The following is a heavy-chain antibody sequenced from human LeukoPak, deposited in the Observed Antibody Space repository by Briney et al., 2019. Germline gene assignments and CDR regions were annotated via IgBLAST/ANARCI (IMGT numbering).Heavy chain of an antibody. CDR2: ISGSGGST. D-gene: IGHD2-2*01. Sequence: GGSLRLSCAASGFTFTSYAMSWVRQAPGKRLEWVSAISGSGGSTYYAESVKGRFTISRDNSKNTLYLQMNSLRAEDTAVYYCAKDPLVSSQEYFDYWGQGTLVTVSP. CDR1: GFTFTSYA. V-gene: IGHV3-23*01. J-gene: IGHJ4*02. CDR3: AKDPLVSSQEYFDY.